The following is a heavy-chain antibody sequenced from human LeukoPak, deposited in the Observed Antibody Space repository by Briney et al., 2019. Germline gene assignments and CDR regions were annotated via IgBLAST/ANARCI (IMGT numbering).Heavy chain of an antibody. CDR2: INHSGST. J-gene: IGHJ4*02. V-gene: IGHV4-34*01. D-gene: IGHD2-2*02. CDR1: GIPFSNFW. CDR3: ARGGGKKFVVEPAAIRRWYFDY. Sequence: GSLRLSCAASGIPFSNFWMHWVRQAPGKGLEWIGEINHSGSTNYNPSLKSRVTISVDTSKNQFSLKLSSVTAADTAVYYCARGGGKKFVVEPAAIRRWYFDYWGQGTLVTVSS.